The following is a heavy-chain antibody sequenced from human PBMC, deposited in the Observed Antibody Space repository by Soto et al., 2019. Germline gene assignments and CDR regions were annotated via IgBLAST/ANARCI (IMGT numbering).Heavy chain of an antibody. Sequence: SETLSLTCTVSGGSISSSSYYWGWIRQPPGKGLEWIGSIYYSGSTYYNPSLKSRVTISVDTSKNQFSLKLSSVTAADTAVYYCARGYYYDSSGYLSYYYYGIDVWGQGTTITVSS. CDR1: GGSISSSSYY. J-gene: IGHJ6*02. CDR2: IYYSGST. CDR3: ARGYYYDSSGYLSYYYYGIDV. V-gene: IGHV4-39*01. D-gene: IGHD3-22*01.